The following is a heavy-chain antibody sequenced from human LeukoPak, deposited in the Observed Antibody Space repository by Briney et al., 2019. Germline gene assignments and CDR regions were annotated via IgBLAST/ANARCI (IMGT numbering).Heavy chain of an antibody. CDR1: GGSFSGYY. D-gene: IGHD6-19*01. CDR3: ARGRWLGV. CDR2: INHSGST. J-gene: IGHJ4*02. Sequence: SETLSLTCAVYGGSFSGYYWSWIRQPPGKGLEWIGEINHSGSTNYNPSLKSRVTISVDTSKNQFSLKLSSVTAADTAVYYCARGRWLGVWGQGTLVTVSS. V-gene: IGHV4-34*01.